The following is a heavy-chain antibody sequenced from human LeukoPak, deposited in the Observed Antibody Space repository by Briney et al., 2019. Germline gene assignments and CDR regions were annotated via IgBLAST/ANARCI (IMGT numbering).Heavy chain of an antibody. CDR1: GFTFSSYW. CDR2: IKQDGSEK. D-gene: IGHD7-27*01. V-gene: IGHV3-7*01. CDR3: AREGNWGVSVFDY. Sequence: GGSLRLSCAASGFTFSSYWMSWVRQAPGKGLEWVANIKQDGSEKYYVDSLKRRFTISRDNAKNSLYLQLNSLRAEDTAVYYCAREGNWGVSVFDYWGQGTLVTVSS. J-gene: IGHJ4*02.